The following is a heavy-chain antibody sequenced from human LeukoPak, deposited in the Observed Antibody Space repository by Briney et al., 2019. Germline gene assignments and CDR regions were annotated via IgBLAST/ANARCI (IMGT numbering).Heavy chain of an antibody. CDR1: GFSFSSHA. D-gene: IGHD6-13*01. Sequence: GGSLRLSCAASGFSFSSHAMNWVRQAPGKGPEWVAYITANNTTKYYADSVKGRFTISRDNAKKSLFLQMNSLRAEDTAVYYCAAASAFSSSWRSWGQGTVVTVSS. J-gene: IGHJ4*02. CDR3: AAASAFSSSWRS. CDR2: ITANNTTK. V-gene: IGHV3-48*01.